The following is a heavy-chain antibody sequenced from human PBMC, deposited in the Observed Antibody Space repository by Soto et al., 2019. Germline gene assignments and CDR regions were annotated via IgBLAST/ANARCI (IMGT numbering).Heavy chain of an antibody. CDR1: CGSISSYY. J-gene: IGHJ6*02. D-gene: IGHD6-13*01. Sequence: PSETLSLTCTVSCGSISSYYWSWIRQPPGKGLEWIGYIYYSGSTNYNPSLKSRVTISVDTSKNQFSLKLSSVTAADTAVYYCARDRIAAAGIDYYYGMDVWGQGTTVTVSS. CDR3: ARDRIAAAGIDYYYGMDV. V-gene: IGHV4-59*01. CDR2: IYYSGST.